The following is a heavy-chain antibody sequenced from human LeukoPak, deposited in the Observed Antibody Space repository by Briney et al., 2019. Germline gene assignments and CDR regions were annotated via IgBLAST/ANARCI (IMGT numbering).Heavy chain of an antibody. CDR2: IYYSGST. D-gene: IGHD6-13*01. V-gene: IGHV4-39*07. CDR3: ASSVSSSWYRGLSFDY. J-gene: IGHJ4*02. Sequence: SETLSLTCTVSGGSTSSSNYYWGWIRQPPGKGLEWIGSIYYSGSTYYNPSLKSRVTISLDTSKNQFSLKLSSVTAADTAVYYCASSVSSSWYRGLSFDYWGQGTLVTVSS. CDR1: GGSTSSSNYY.